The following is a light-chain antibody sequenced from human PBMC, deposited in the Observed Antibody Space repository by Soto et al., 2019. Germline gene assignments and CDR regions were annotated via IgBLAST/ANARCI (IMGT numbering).Light chain of an antibody. V-gene: IGKV3-20*01. CDR2: GAS. CDR3: QQYGSSPVT. J-gene: IGKJ3*01. CDR1: QSVSSSY. Sequence: EIVLTQSPGTLSLSPGERATLSCRASQSVSSSYLAWYQQKPGQAPRLLIYGASSRATGIPDRFSGSGSGPDFTLTISRLEPEDFAVYSCQQYGSSPVTFGPGTKVDIK.